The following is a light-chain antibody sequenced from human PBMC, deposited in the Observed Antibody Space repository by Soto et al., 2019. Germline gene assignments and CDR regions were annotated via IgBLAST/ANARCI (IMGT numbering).Light chain of an antibody. CDR3: CSYAGSYPTLYV. J-gene: IGLJ1*01. CDR1: SSDAGGYNY. V-gene: IGLV2-11*01. Sequence: QSALTQPRSVSGSPGQSVTISCTGTSSDAGGYNYVSWYQQHPGKAPKLMIYDVSKRPSGVPDRFSGSKSGNTASLTISGLQAEDEADYYCCSYAGSYPTLYVFGTGTKVTVL. CDR2: DVS.